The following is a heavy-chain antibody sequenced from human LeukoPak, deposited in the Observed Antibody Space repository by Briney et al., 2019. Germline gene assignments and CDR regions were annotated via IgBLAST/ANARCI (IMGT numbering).Heavy chain of an antibody. Sequence: GGSLRLSCAASGFTFSKYWMLWVRQAPGKGLESVSRINTDGTVTTYADSVKGRFIVSRDNADNTMFLQMNSVRDEDTAVYYCATKQWLAPPPDSWGQGTPVTVSS. CDR3: ATKQWLAPPPDS. CDR1: GFTFSKYW. J-gene: IGHJ4*02. D-gene: IGHD6-19*01. CDR2: INTDGTVT. V-gene: IGHV3-74*01.